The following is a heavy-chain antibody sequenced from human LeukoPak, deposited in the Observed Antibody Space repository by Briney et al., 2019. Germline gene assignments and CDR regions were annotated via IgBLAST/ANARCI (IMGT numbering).Heavy chain of an antibody. J-gene: IGHJ4*02. CDR3: ARGDGFTYYYGSGSPFDY. V-gene: IGHV3-21*01. D-gene: IGHD3-10*01. CDR1: GFTFSSYS. Sequence: GGSLRLSCAASGFTFSSYSMNWVRQAPGKGLEWVSSISSSSSYIYYADSVKGRFTISRDNAKNSLYLQMNSLRAEDTAVYYCARGDGFTYYYGSGSPFDYWGQGTLVTVSS. CDR2: ISSSSSYI.